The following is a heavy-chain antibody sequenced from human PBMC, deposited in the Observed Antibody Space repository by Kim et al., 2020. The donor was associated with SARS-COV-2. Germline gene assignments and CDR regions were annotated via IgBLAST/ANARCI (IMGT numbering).Heavy chain of an antibody. D-gene: IGHD2-21*02. J-gene: IGHJ4*02. CDR3: ARARRGGNSVWTFDY. V-gene: IGHV3-30*07. Sequence: DPVKGRFTISRDNSTNTLYLQMNRLRAEDTAVYYCARARRGGNSVWTFDYWGQGTLVTVSS.